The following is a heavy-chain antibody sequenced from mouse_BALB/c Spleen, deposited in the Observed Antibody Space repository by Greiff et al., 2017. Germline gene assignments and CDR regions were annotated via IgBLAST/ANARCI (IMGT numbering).Heavy chain of an antibody. CDR2: IWSGGST. Sequence: QVQLKESGPGLVQPSQSLSITCTVSGFSLTSYGVHWVRQSPGKGLEWLGVIWSGGSTDYNAAFISRLSISKDNSKSQVFLKMNSLQTDDTAMYYCATNYYGSSYWYFDVWGAGTTVTVSS. CDR1: GFSLTSYG. D-gene: IGHD1-1*01. V-gene: IGHV2-2*01. J-gene: IGHJ1*01. CDR3: ATNYYGSSYWYFDV.